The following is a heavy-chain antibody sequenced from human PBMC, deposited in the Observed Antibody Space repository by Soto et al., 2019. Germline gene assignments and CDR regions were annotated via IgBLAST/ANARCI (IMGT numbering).Heavy chain of an antibody. CDR2: MNPDRDKR. CDR1: GYVFTRYD. CDR3: VRGATFDQ. V-gene: IGHV1-8*01. J-gene: IGHJ4*02. Sequence: QVQLVQSGAEVKKPGASVRVSCQGSGYVFTRYDVHWVRQATGQGLEWMGWMNPDRDKRGYAQKFQGRITMSVDTSTRRVYMDVSSVGCEDTAIYSCVRGATFDQWGQGTLVTVSS.